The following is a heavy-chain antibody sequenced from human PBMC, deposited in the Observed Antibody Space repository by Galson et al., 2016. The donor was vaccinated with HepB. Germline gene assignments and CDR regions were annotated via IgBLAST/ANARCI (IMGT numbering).Heavy chain of an antibody. J-gene: IGHJ4*02. CDR3: ARAGSWNHMQFDY. D-gene: IGHD6-13*01. Sequence: CAISGDSVSSNSVVWNWIRQSPSRGLEWLGRTYYRSKWYNDYAVSVKSRITINPDTSKNQFSLQLNSVNPEDTAVYYCARAGSWNHMQFDYWGQGTLVTVSS. CDR1: GDSVSSNSVV. V-gene: IGHV6-1*01. CDR2: TYYRSKWYN.